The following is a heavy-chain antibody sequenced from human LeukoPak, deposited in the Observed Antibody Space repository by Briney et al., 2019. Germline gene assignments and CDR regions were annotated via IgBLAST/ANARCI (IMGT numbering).Heavy chain of an antibody. CDR3: ARGGYSYGYYAMDV. V-gene: IGHV1-69*13. J-gene: IGHJ6*04. D-gene: IGHD5-18*01. Sequence: SVKVSCKASGGTFISYAISWVRQAPGQGLEWMGGIIPIFGTANYAQKFQGRVTITADESTSTAYMELSSLRSEDTAVYYCARGGYSYGYYAMDVWGKGTTVTVSS. CDR2: IIPIFGTA. CDR1: GGTFISYA.